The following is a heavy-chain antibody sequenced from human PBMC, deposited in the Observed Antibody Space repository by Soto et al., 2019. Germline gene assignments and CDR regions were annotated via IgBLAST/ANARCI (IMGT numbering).Heavy chain of an antibody. CDR3: AKGRGNSGWSAYDD. CDR1: GFTFSSYG. J-gene: IGHJ4*02. CDR2: ISYDGSNK. D-gene: IGHD6-19*01. V-gene: IGHV3-30*18. Sequence: GGSLRLSCAASGFTFSSYGMHWVRQAPGKGLEWVAVISYDGSNKYYADSVKGRFTISRDNSKNTLYLQMNSLRAEDTAVYYCAKGRGNSGWSAYDDWGQGTLVTVSS.